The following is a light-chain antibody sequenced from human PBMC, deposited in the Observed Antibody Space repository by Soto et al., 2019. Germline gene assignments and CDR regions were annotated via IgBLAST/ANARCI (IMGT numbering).Light chain of an antibody. CDR1: QSISSN. CDR2: GAS. J-gene: IGKJ1*01. CDR3: QQYNDWPAT. Sequence: EVVMTQSPATLSVSPGESATLSCRASQSISSNLAWYHQKPGQAPRLLIYGASTRATGIPVRFSGSGSGTEFTLTICSLQSEDFAVYYCQQYNDWPATFGQGTKVEIK. V-gene: IGKV3-15*01.